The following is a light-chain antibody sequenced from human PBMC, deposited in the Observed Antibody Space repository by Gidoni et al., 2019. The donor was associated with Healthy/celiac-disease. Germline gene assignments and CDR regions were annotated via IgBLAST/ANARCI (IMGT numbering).Light chain of an antibody. V-gene: IGKV3D-15*01. Sequence: EIVMMQSPATLSVSPGERATLSCRASQSVSSTLAWYQQKPGQAPRRLIYGASTRATGIPARCSGSGSGTEFTLTISSLQSEDFAVYYCQQYNNWPPLTFXGXTKVEIK. CDR2: GAS. CDR1: QSVSST. J-gene: IGKJ4*01. CDR3: QQYNNWPPLT.